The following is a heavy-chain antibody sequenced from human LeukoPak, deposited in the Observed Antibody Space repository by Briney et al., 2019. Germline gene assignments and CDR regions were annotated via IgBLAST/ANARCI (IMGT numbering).Heavy chain of an antibody. J-gene: IGHJ4*02. Sequence: SETLSLTCTVSGGSISSYYWSWIRQPAGKGLEWIGRIYTSGSTNYNPSLKSRVTMSVDTSKNQFSLKLSSVTAADTAVYYCARDLSYYYDSSGYYSDWGQGALVTVSS. D-gene: IGHD3-22*01. CDR1: GGSISSYY. CDR3: ARDLSYYYDSSGYYSD. CDR2: IYTSGST. V-gene: IGHV4-4*07.